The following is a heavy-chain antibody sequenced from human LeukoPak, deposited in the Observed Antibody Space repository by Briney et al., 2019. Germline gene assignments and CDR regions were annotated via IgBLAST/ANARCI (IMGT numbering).Heavy chain of an antibody. CDR3: ARRPGNWFDP. Sequence: PSETLSLTCTVSGGSISSSSYYWGWIRQPPGKGLEWIGSIYYSGSTYYNPSLKSRVTISVDTSKNQFSLKLSSVTAADTAVYYCARRPGNWFDPWGQGTLLTVSS. CDR2: IYYSGST. J-gene: IGHJ5*02. V-gene: IGHV4-39*01. CDR1: GGSISSSSYY.